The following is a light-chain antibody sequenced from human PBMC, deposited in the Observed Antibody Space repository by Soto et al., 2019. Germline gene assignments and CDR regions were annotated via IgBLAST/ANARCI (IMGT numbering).Light chain of an antibody. Sequence: QSALTQPASVSGSPGQSITISCTGTSSDVGSYKFVSWYQQHPGKAPKLMIYEGTERPSGVSYRFSGSKSGNTASLTISGLQAENEADYYCCSYAGSSTYSTYVFGTGTKVTVL. CDR3: CSYAGSSTYSTYV. CDR2: EGT. CDR1: SSDVGSYKF. J-gene: IGLJ1*01. V-gene: IGLV2-23*01.